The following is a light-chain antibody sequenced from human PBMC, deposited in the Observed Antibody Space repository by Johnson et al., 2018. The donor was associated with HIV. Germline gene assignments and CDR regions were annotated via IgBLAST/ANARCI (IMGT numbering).Light chain of an antibody. V-gene: IGLV1-51*02. CDR3: GTWDTSLNAFV. J-gene: IGLJ1*01. CDR2: ENN. Sequence: QSVLTQPPSVSAAPGQKVTISCSGISSNIGNNYVSWYRQLPGTAPKLVIYENNKRPSGIPDRFSASKSGTSATLAITGLQTGDEADYYCGTWDTSLNAFVLGTGTSVIVL. CDR1: SSNIGNNY.